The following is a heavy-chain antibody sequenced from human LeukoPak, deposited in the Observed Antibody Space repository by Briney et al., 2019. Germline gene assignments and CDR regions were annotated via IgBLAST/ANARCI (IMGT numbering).Heavy chain of an antibody. J-gene: IGHJ4*02. Sequence: PGGSLRLSCAASGFTFSSYWMHWVRQAPGKGLVWVSRINSDGSSTSYADSVKGRFTISRDNAKNTLYLQMNSLRAEDTAVYYCAITTRRSPDFDHWGQGTLVTVSS. D-gene: IGHD1-1*01. CDR2: INSDGSST. CDR1: GFTFSSYW. CDR3: AITTRRSPDFDH. V-gene: IGHV3-74*01.